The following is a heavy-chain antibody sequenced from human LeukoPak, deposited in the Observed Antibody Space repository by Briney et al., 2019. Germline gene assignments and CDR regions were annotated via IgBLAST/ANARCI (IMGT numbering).Heavy chain of an antibody. CDR2: IIPIFGTA. J-gene: IGHJ5*02. CDR1: GGTFSSYA. Sequence: GASVKVSCKASGGTFSSYAISWVRQAPGQGLEWMGGIIPIFGTANYAQKFQGRVTITADESTSTAYMELSSLRSEDTAVYYCAREGDILLRSSWFDPWGQGTLVTVSS. CDR3: AREGDILLRSSWFDP. D-gene: IGHD3-9*01. V-gene: IGHV1-69*01.